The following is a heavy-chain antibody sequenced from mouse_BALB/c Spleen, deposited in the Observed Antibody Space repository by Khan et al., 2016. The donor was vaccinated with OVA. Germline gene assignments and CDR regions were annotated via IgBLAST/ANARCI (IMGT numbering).Heavy chain of an antibody. CDR2: INPTSGYT. J-gene: IGHJ2*01. V-gene: IGHV1-7*01. CDR3: ARDRIDY. Sequence: QVQLKQSGAEQAQPGASVKMSCKTSGYTFSSYWMHWVKQRPGQGLEWIGYINPTSGYTEYTEKFKDKATLSADKSSTAAYLQLTSLTSEDSAVYYCARDRIDYWGRGTTLTVSS. CDR1: GYTFSSYW.